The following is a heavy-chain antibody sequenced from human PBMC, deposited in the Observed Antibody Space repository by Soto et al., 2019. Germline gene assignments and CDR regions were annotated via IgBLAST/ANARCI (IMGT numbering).Heavy chain of an antibody. D-gene: IGHD6-6*01. V-gene: IGHV1-69*08. Sequence: QVQLVQSGAEVKKPGSSVKVSCKASGGTCSSYTISWVRQAPGQGLEWMGRIIPILGIANYAQKFQGRVTITADKSTSTAYMELSSLRSEDTAVYYSAREGSSSSVEENWFDPWGQGTLVTVSS. CDR1: GGTCSSYT. CDR3: AREGSSSSVEENWFDP. J-gene: IGHJ5*02. CDR2: IIPILGIA.